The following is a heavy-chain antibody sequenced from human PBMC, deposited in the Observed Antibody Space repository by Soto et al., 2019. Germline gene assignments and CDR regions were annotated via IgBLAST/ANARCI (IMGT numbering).Heavy chain of an antibody. CDR3: ARGPQIKYYDILTGYYPLPIDY. V-gene: IGHV3-48*02. CDR1: GFTFSSYS. J-gene: IGHJ4*02. D-gene: IGHD3-9*01. Sequence: PGESLKISCAASGFTFSSYSMNWVRQAPGKGLEWVSYISSSSSTIYYADSVKGRFTISRDNAKNSLYLQMNSLRDEDTAVYYCARGPQIKYYDILTGYYPLPIDYWGQGTLVTVSS. CDR2: ISSSSSTI.